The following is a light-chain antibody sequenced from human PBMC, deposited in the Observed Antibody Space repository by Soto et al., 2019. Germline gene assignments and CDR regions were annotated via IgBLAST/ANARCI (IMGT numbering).Light chain of an antibody. CDR2: GVT. CDR3: SSYTSSYTYV. CDR1: SSDIGGYNY. V-gene: IGLV2-14*01. J-gene: IGLJ1*01. Sequence: QSVLTQPASVSGSPGQSITTSCTGTSSDIGGYNYVSWYQQHPGKAPKLMIYGVTNRPSGVSNRFSGSKSGNTASLTISGLLAEDEADYYCSSYTSSYTYVFGTGTKVTVL.